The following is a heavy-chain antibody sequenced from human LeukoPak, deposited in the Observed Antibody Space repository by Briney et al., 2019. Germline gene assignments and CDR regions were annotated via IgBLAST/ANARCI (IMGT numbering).Heavy chain of an antibody. D-gene: IGHD5-12*01. CDR1: GFTFSSYW. CDR2: IYSDGSAT. CDR3: AKDLYGYVSNWFDP. J-gene: IGHJ5*02. V-gene: IGHV3-74*01. Sequence: GSLRLSCASSGFTFSSYWMHWVRQAPGKGLVWVSRIYSDGSATNYADSVKGRFTISRDNSKNTLYLQMNSLRAEDTAVYYCAKDLYGYVSNWFDPWGQGTLVTVSS.